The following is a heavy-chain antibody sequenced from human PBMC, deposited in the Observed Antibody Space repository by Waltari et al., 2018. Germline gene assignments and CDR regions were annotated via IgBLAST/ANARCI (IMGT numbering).Heavy chain of an antibody. V-gene: IGHV2-5*01. Sequence: QITLKESGPTLVKPTQTLTLTCTFSGFSLSTSGMGVGWIRQPPGKALEWLALIYWNDDKRYSPSLKSRLTITKDTSKNQVVLTMTNMDPVDTATYYCAHRPGWDSSSSNYFDYWGQGTLVTVSS. D-gene: IGHD6-6*01. J-gene: IGHJ4*02. CDR1: GFSLSTSGMG. CDR2: IYWNDDK. CDR3: AHRPGWDSSSSNYFDY.